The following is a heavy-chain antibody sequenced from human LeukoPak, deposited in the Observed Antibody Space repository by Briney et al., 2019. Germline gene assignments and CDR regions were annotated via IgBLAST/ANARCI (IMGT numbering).Heavy chain of an antibody. V-gene: IGHV4-59*12. CDR1: GGSISSYY. J-gene: IGHJ4*02. Sequence: PSETLSLTCTVSGGSISSYYWSWIRQPPGKGLEWIGYIYYSGSTNYNPSLKSRVTISVDTSKNQFSLKLSSVTAADTAVYYCAKDLGRDGSEIFDYWGQGTLDTVSS. CDR3: AKDLGRDGSEIFDY. CDR2: IYYSGST. D-gene: IGHD5-24*01.